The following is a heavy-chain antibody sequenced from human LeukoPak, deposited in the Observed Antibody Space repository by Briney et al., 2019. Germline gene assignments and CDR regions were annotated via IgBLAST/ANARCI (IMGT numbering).Heavy chain of an antibody. CDR2: IYHSGST. CDR3: ASFFIDDNSNYYVFDY. CDR1: GGSISSGGYS. J-gene: IGHJ4*02. V-gene: IGHV4-30-2*01. Sequence: SQTLSLTCAVSGGSISSGGYSWSWIRQPPGKGLEWIGYIYHSGSTYYNPSLKSRVIISLDRSKNQFSLKLSSVTAADTAVYYCASFFIDDNSNYYVFDYGGKEPLVTVSS. D-gene: IGHD4-4*01.